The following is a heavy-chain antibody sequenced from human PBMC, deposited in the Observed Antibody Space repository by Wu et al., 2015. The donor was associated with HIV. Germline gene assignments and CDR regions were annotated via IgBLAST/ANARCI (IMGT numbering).Heavy chain of an antibody. V-gene: IGHV1-69*13. D-gene: IGHD2-15*01. CDR3: AREGIVVVVAATEGAFDI. CDR1: GGTFSSYA. J-gene: IGHJ3*02. CDR2: IIPIFGTA. Sequence: QVQQVQSGAEVKKPGSSVKVSCKASGGTFSSYAISWVRQAPGQGLEWMGRIIPIFGTANYAQKFQGRVTITADESTSTAYMELSSLRSEDTAVYYCAREGIVVVVAATEGAFDIWGQGTMVTVSS.